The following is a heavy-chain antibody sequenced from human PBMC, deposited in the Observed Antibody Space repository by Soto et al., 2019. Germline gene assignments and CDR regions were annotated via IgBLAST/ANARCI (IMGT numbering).Heavy chain of an antibody. CDR3: ARVRRLRWPDYFDY. Sequence: ASVKVSCKASGYTFTSYGISWVRQAPGQGLEWMGWISAYSGNTNYAQKLQGRVTMTTDTSTSTAYMELRSLRSDDTAVHYCARVRRLRWPDYFDYWGQGTLVTVSS. CDR2: ISAYSGNT. J-gene: IGHJ4*02. V-gene: IGHV1-18*01. D-gene: IGHD4-17*01. CDR1: GYTFTSYG.